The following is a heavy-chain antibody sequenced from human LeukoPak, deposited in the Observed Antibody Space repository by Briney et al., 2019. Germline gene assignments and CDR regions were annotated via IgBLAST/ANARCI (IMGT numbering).Heavy chain of an antibody. CDR3: AREWGFDI. V-gene: IGHV3-53*01. D-gene: IGHD1-26*01. Sequence: GGSLRLSCAASGFTVSSNYMSWVRQAPGKGLDWVSIIYSGGTTYYADSVKGRFTISRDNSKNTLYLQMNSLRAEDTAVYYCAREWGFDIWGQGTMDTVSS. CDR2: IYSGGTT. J-gene: IGHJ3*02. CDR1: GFTVSSNY.